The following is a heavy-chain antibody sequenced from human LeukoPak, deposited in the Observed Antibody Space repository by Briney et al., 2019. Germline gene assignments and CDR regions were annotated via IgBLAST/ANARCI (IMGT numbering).Heavy chain of an antibody. D-gene: IGHD3-22*01. Sequence: SETLSLTSTVSGGSISSYYWSWIPQPAGKGLEWIGRIYTSGSTNYNPSLKSLVTISVDTSKKQFSLKLSPVTAADPAVYFVLKEDYYYDSSGYGNFYYYMDVWGKGTTVTVSS. CDR1: GGSISSYY. V-gene: IGHV4-4*07. CDR3: LKEDYYYDSSGYGNFYYYMDV. J-gene: IGHJ6*03. CDR2: IYTSGST.